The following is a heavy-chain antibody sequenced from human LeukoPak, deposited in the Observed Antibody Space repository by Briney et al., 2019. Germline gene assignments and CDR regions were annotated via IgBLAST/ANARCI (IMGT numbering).Heavy chain of an antibody. CDR2: ISSSGSTI. CDR1: GFTFSDYY. J-gene: IGHJ6*02. CDR3: AKDRTYAAASATIMDV. Sequence: GGSLRLSCAASGFTFSDYYMSWIRQAPGKGLEWVSYISSSGSTIYYADSVKGRFTISRDNAKNSLYLQMNSLRAEDTALYYCAKDRTYAAASATIMDVWGQGTTVTVSS. D-gene: IGHD2-2*01. V-gene: IGHV3-11*01.